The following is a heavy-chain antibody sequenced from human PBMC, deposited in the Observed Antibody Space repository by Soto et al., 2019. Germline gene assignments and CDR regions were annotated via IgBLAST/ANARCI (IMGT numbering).Heavy chain of an antibody. CDR1: GGSISSSSYY. J-gene: IGHJ4*02. V-gene: IGHV4-39*01. Sequence: ASETLSLTCTVSGGSISSSSYYWGWIRQPPGKGLEWIGSIYYSGSTYYNPSLKSRVTISVDTAKNQFSLKLSSVTAADTAVYYCERHRIDGATFDYWSQGNLVTGS. CDR2: IYYSGST. CDR3: ERHRIDGATFDY. D-gene: IGHD1-26*01.